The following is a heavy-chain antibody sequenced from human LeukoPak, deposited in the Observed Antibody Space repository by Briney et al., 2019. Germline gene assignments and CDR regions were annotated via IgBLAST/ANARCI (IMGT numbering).Heavy chain of an antibody. V-gene: IGHV3-21*01. J-gene: IGHJ4*02. Sequence: GGSLRLSCAASGFTFSSYAMNWVRQAPGKGLEWVSSISSSSSHIYYADSVKGRFTISRDNAKTSLYLQMSSLRAEDSAVYYCARGLPAAPANDYWGQGTLVTVSS. D-gene: IGHD2-2*01. CDR2: ISSSSSHI. CDR1: GFTFSSYA. CDR3: ARGLPAAPANDY.